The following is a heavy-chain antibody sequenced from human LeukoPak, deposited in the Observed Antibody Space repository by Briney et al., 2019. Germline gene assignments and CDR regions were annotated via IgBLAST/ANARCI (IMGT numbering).Heavy chain of an antibody. CDR1: GGSVSSGSYY. CDR2: IYYSGST. Sequence: TSETLSLTCTVSGGSVSSGSYYWSWIRQPPGKGLEWIGYIYYSGSTNYNPSLKSRVTISVDTSKNQFSLKLSSVTAADTAVYYCARDMARDGYNDYWGQGTLVTVS. CDR3: ARDMARDGYNDY. J-gene: IGHJ4*02. V-gene: IGHV4-61*01. D-gene: IGHD5-24*01.